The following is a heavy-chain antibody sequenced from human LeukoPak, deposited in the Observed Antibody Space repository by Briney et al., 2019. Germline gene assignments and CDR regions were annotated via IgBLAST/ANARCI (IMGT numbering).Heavy chain of an antibody. CDR1: GGSIRSYY. V-gene: IGHV4-59*01. D-gene: IGHD3-9*01. CDR2: IYDSGST. Sequence: SSETLSLTCTVSGGSIRSYYWSWIRQPPGKGLEWVGYIYDSGSTSYNPSLKSRVTISVDTSKNQFSLKVTSVTAADTAVYHCARSKDILTGYCFDYWGQGTLVTVSS. CDR3: ARSKDILTGYCFDY. J-gene: IGHJ4*02.